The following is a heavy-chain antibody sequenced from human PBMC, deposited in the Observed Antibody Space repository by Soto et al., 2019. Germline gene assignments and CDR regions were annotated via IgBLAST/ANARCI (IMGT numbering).Heavy chain of an antibody. V-gene: IGHV3-33*01. J-gene: IGHJ4*02. CDR3: ARVFDTYYFDS. CDR2: IWSDGSNK. CDR1: GFTFISYG. Sequence: TGGFLRLSCAASGFTFISYGMHWVRQAPGKGLEWVAVIWSDGSNKYYADSVKGRFTISRDNSKKTLYLQMNSLRAEDTAVYYCARVFDTYYFDSWGQGNMVTVSS. D-gene: IGHD3-9*01.